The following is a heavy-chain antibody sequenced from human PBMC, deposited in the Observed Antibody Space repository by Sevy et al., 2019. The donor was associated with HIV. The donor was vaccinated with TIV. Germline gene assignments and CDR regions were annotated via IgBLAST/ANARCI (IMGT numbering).Heavy chain of an antibody. D-gene: IGHD6-13*01. CDR1: GYSFTSYW. Sequence: GESLKISCKGSGYSFTSYWISWVRQMPGKGLEWMGRIDPSDSYTNYSPSFQGHVTISADKSISTAYLQWSSLKASDTAMYYCARRVGIAAAGDYYYYYMDVWGKWTTVTVSS. CDR3: ARRVGIAAAGDYYYYYMDV. V-gene: IGHV5-10-1*01. J-gene: IGHJ6*03. CDR2: IDPSDSYT.